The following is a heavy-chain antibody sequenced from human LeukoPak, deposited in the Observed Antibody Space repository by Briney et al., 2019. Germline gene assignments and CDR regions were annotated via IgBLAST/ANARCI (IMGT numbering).Heavy chain of an antibody. CDR3: ARDPRNIGLAP. V-gene: IGHV3-74*01. CDR1: GFTFRSSW. CDR2: NNGDGSTT. J-gene: IGHJ5*02. Sequence: GGSLRLSCAASGFTFRSSWMSWVRQAPGKGLMYITRNNGDGSTTNYADLVKGRFTMSRDNVKNTLYLQMNSLRAEDTAVYYCARDPRNIGLAPWGQGTLVTVSS. D-gene: IGHD5-12*01.